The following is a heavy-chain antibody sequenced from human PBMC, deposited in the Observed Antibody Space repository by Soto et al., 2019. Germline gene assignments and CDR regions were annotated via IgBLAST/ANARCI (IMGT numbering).Heavy chain of an antibody. CDR2: ISSTTNYI. Sequence: GGSLRLSCAASGFTVTRYSMNWVRQAPGKGLEWVSSISSTTNYIYYGDSMKGRFTISRDNAKNSLYLEMNSLRAEDTAVYYCARESADLTSNFDYWGQGTLVTVSS. CDR3: ARESADLTSNFDY. CDR1: GFTVTRYS. J-gene: IGHJ4*02. V-gene: IGHV3-21*06.